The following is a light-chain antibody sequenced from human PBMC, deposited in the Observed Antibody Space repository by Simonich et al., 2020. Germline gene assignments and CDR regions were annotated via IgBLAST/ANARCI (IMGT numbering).Light chain of an antibody. Sequence: SYELTQPPSVSVSPGQTARITCSGEALPKQYAYWYQQKPGQAPVLVIYKDSERPSGFPGRFSGSGSGTTVTLTISGVQAEDEADYYCQSADSSGTYVVFGGGTKLTVL. J-gene: IGLJ2*01. CDR3: QSADSSGTYVV. V-gene: IGLV3-25*03. CDR2: KDS. CDR1: ALPKQY.